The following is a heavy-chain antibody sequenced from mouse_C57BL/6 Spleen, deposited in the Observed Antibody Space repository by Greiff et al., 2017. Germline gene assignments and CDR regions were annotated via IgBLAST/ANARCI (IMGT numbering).Heavy chain of an antibody. J-gene: IGHJ2*01. V-gene: IGHV1-69*01. CDR1: GYTFTSYW. CDR3: ARSGTTVVSYYFDY. Sequence: QVQLQQPGAELVMPGASVKLSCKASGYTFTSYWMHWVKQRPGQGLEWIGEIDPSDSYTNYNQKFKGKSTLTVDKSSSTAYMQLSSLTSEDSAVYYCARSGTTVVSYYFDYWGQGTTLTVSS. CDR2: IDPSDSYT. D-gene: IGHD1-1*01.